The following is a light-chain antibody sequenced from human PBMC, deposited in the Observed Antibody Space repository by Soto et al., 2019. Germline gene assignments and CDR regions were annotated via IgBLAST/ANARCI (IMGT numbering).Light chain of an antibody. CDR2: RNN. CDR3: ATWDDSLNGFYV. CDR1: TSNIGSNY. V-gene: IGLV1-47*01. Sequence: QSVLTQPPSASGTPGQGVNISCSGSTSNIGSNYVYWYQQLPGTAPKLLIYRNNQPPSGVPDRFSGSKTGTSASLAISGLRSDDEADYFCATWDDSLNGFYVFGTGTKVTVL. J-gene: IGLJ1*01.